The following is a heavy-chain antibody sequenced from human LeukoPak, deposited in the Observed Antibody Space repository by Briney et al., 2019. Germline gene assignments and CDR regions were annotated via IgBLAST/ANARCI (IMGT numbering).Heavy chain of an antibody. CDR2: INPNSGGT. CDR1: GYTFTGYY. Sequence: ASVKVSCKASGYTFTGYYMHWVRQAPGQGLEWMGWINPNSGGTNYAQKFQGWVTMTRDTSISTAYMELSRLRSDDTAVYYCARDGGTSYGMDVWGKGTTVTVSS. CDR3: ARDGGTSYGMDV. J-gene: IGHJ6*04. V-gene: IGHV1-2*04. D-gene: IGHD3-16*01.